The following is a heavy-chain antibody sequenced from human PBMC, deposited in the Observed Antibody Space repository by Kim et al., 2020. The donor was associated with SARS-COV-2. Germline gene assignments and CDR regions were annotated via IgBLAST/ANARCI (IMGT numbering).Heavy chain of an antibody. J-gene: IGHJ4*02. D-gene: IGHD2-15*01. V-gene: IGHV3-23*01. CDR1: GFTFSNYG. CDR2: ISGSADST. CDR3: ARGRVAAAGGY. Sequence: GGSLRLSCAASGFTFSNYGMSWVRQAPGKGLEWVSGISGSADSTYYADSVKGRFTIARDNPKNTLYLQMNSLRVEDTDVYYCARGRVAAAGGYWGQGT.